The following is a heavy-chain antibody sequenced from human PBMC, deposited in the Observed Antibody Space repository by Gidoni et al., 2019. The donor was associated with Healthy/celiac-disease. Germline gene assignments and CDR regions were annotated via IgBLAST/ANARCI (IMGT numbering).Heavy chain of an antibody. CDR2: IKSKTDGGTT. V-gene: IGHV3-15*01. CDR3: TTVHGYSRRSRFDP. Sequence: EVQLVESGGGLVKPGGSLRLSCAASGFTFSNAWMSWVLQAPGKGLAWVGRIKSKTDGGTTDYAAPGKGRFTSSRDDSKNTLDLQMNSLKTEDTAVYYCTTVHGYSRRSRFDPWGQGTLVTVSS. CDR1: GFTFSNAW. D-gene: IGHD4-4*01. J-gene: IGHJ5*02.